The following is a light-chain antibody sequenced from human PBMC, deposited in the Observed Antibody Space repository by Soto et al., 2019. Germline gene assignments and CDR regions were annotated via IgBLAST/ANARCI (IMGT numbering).Light chain of an antibody. CDR3: QHRNNWPLT. Sequence: IVLTQSPATLSVSPGETATLSCRASENINTYLAWYQQKPGQAPKLLIYDASNRATSIPARFSASGSGTDFTLTISSLEPEDFAVYYCQHRNNWPLTFGGGTKVEIK. CDR2: DAS. J-gene: IGKJ4*01. V-gene: IGKV3-11*01. CDR1: ENINTY.